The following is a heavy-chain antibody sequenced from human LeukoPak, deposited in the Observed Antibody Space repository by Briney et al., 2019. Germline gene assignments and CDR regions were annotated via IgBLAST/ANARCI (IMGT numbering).Heavy chain of an antibody. CDR3: ARSRRWLGLTGATFFDY. Sequence: PGGSLRLSCAASGFTFSSYWMSWVRQAPGKGLEWAANIKQDGSEKYYVDSVKGRFTISRDNAKNSLYLQMNSLRAEDTAVYYCARSRRWLGLTGATFFDYWGQGTLVTVSS. D-gene: IGHD1-26*01. CDR2: IKQDGSEK. CDR1: GFTFSSYW. J-gene: IGHJ4*02. V-gene: IGHV3-7*03.